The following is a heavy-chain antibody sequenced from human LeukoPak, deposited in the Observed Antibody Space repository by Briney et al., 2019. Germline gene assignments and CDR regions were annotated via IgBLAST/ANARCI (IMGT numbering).Heavy chain of an antibody. CDR2: ISAYNGNT. J-gene: IGHJ3*02. CDR1: GYTFTSYG. Sequence: ASVKVSCKASGYTFTSYGISWVRQAPGQGLEWMGWISAYNGNTNYAQKLQGRVTMTTDTSTSTAYMELRSLRSDDTAVYYCARGYCSGGSCYPAHDAFDIWGQGTMVTVSS. D-gene: IGHD2-15*01. V-gene: IGHV1-18*01. CDR3: ARGYCSGGSCYPAHDAFDI.